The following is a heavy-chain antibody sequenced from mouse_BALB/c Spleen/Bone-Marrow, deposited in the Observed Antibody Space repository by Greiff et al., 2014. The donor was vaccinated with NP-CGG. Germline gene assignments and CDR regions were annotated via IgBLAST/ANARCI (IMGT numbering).Heavy chain of an antibody. V-gene: IGHV5-17*02. CDR3: TRSGTLGAMDY. Sequence: DVHLVESGGGLVQPGGSRKLSGAASGFTFSSFGMHWVRQAPEKGLEWVAYISSGSSTIYYADTMKGRFTISRDNPKNTLFLQMTSLRSEDTAMYYCTRSGTLGAMDYWGQGTSVTVSS. CDR2: ISSGSSTI. D-gene: IGHD3-3*01. CDR1: GFTFSSFG. J-gene: IGHJ4*01.